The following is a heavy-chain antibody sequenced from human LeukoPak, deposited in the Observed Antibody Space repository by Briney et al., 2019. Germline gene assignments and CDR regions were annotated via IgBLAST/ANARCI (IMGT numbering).Heavy chain of an antibody. Sequence: GGSLRLSCTASGFTFGSYAMSWIRQAPGKGLEWVCFIRGKAYGETANKDASVKGRFTISRDDYKAIAYLQMNSLKTEDTAVYHCTRNRGAYNLYDYWGQGTLVTVSS. CDR1: GFTFGSYA. D-gene: IGHD1-1*01. J-gene: IGHJ4*02. CDR2: IRGKAYGETA. CDR3: TRNRGAYNLYDY. V-gene: IGHV3-49*03.